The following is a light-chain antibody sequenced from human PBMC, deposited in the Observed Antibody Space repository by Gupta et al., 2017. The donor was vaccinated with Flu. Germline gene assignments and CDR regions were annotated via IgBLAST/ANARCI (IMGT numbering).Light chain of an antibody. Sequence: SSDLTQPPSVSVSPRQTASIPCSGDNLGDKYVCLYQQQPAQSTLLIIYQDNKRPSGVPERFSGSNAGNTATLTISGTQAMDEADYYCQARDSNTYYVFGTGTKLTVL. CDR2: QDN. CDR1: NLGDKY. V-gene: IGLV3-1*01. CDR3: QARDSNTYYV. J-gene: IGLJ1*01.